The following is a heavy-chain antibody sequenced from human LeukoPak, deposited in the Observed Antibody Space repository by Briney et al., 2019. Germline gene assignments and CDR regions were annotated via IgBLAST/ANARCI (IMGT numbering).Heavy chain of an antibody. Sequence: PGGSLRLSCAASGFTFSSYGMHWVRQAPGKGLEWVAVISYDGSNKYYADSVKGRFTISRDNSKNTLYLQMNSLRAEDTAVYYCAKTRGYGYYYMDVWGKGTTVTVSS. CDR1: GFTFSSYG. V-gene: IGHV3-30*18. J-gene: IGHJ6*03. CDR3: AKTRGYGYYYMDV. D-gene: IGHD5-18*01. CDR2: ISYDGSNK.